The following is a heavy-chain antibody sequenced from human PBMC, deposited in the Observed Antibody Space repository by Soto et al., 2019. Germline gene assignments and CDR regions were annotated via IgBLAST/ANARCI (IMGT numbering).Heavy chain of an antibody. J-gene: IGHJ5*02. D-gene: IGHD2-8*01. Sequence: EVQLWESGGDLVQPGGSLRLSCAASGFAFSTYSMNWVRQAPGKGLEWVSYISFSSTTIFYADSVRGRFTISRDNAKNSLYLQMNTLRDEDTAVYYCARDNGMAGSFDPWGQGTLVTVSS. CDR2: ISFSSTTI. V-gene: IGHV3-48*02. CDR3: ARDNGMAGSFDP. CDR1: GFAFSTYS.